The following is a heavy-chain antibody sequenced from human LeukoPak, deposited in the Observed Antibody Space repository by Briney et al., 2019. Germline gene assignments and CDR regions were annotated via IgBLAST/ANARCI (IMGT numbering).Heavy chain of an antibody. D-gene: IGHD4-11*01. Sequence: ASVKVSCKASGYTFTSNSINWVRQAPGQGLEWMGWISTNTGNPTYAQGFTGRFVFSLDTSVSTAYLQISSLKAEDTAVYYCAREVRAFDYWGQGTLVTVSS. CDR3: AREVRAFDY. CDR2: ISTNTGNP. J-gene: IGHJ4*02. CDR1: GYTFTSNS. V-gene: IGHV7-4-1*02.